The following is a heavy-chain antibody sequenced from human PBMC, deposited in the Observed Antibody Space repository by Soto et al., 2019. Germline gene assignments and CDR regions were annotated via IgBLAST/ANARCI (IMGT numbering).Heavy chain of an antibody. D-gene: IGHD3-22*01. V-gene: IGHV1-24*01. CDR3: ATPPLYYYDSSGPDAFDI. Sequence: ASVKVSCKVSGYTLTELSMHWVRQAPGKGLEWMGGFDPEDGETIYAQKFQGRVTMTEDTSTDTAYMELSSLRSEDTAVYYCATPPLYYYDSSGPDAFDIWGQGTMVTVS. CDR2: FDPEDGET. J-gene: IGHJ3*02. CDR1: GYTLTELS.